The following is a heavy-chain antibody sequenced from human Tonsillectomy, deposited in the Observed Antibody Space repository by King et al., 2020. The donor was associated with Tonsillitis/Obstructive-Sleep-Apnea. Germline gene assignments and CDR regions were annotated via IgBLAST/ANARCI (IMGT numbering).Heavy chain of an antibody. CDR2: IKQDGSEK. V-gene: IGHV3-7*04. J-gene: IGHJ4*02. CDR1: GFTFSSYW. D-gene: IGHD2-2*01. Sequence: VQLVESGGGLVQPGGSLRLSCATSGFTFSSYWMTWVRQAPGKGLEWVANIKQDGSEKYYVDSVKGRFTVSRDNAKNSLYLQMNSLRVEDTAVYYCARSGRFVVVPADWGQGTLVTVSS. CDR3: ARSGRFVVVPAD.